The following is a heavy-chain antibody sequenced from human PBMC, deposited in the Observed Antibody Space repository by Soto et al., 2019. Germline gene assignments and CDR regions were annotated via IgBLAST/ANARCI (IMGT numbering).Heavy chain of an antibody. V-gene: IGHV4-30-4*01. CDR3: ARVHGDYGDNSPVFWFDP. Sequence: QVVLQESGPGLVKPSQTLSLTCTVSGDSISSGNHYWTWIRQPPGKGLEWIGYIYHHGGTYYNPSLRSRLSMSVDTAKNEFSLQLKSLTAADTAVYYCARVHGDYGDNSPVFWFDPWGQGSLVTVSS. D-gene: IGHD4-17*01. J-gene: IGHJ5*02. CDR1: GDSISSGNHY. CDR2: IYHHGGT.